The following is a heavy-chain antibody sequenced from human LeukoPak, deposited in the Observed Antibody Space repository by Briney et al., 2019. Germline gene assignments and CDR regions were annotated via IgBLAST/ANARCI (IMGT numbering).Heavy chain of an antibody. CDR3: ARGLSYCSSTSCYTWGNWFDP. CDR2: ISYDGSNK. D-gene: IGHD2-2*02. Sequence: GGSLRLSCTASGFTFGDYAMSWFRQAPGKGLEWVAVISYDGSNKYYADSVKGRFTISRDNSKNTLYLQMNSLRAEDTAVYYCARGLSYCSSTSCYTWGNWFDPWGQGTLVTVSS. V-gene: IGHV3-30-3*01. J-gene: IGHJ5*02. CDR1: GFTFGDYA.